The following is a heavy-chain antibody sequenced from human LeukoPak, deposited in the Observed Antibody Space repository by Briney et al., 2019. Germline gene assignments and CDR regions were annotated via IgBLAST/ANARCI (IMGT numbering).Heavy chain of an antibody. J-gene: IGHJ4*02. Sequence: GGSLRLSCAASGFTFSSYGMHWVRQAPGKGLEWVAVISYDGSNKYYADSVKGRFTISRDNSKNTLYLQMNSLRAEDTAVYYCAKDLPDYGGNSELDYWGQGTLVTVSS. D-gene: IGHD4-23*01. CDR2: ISYDGSNK. V-gene: IGHV3-30*18. CDR3: AKDLPDYGGNSELDY. CDR1: GFTFSSYG.